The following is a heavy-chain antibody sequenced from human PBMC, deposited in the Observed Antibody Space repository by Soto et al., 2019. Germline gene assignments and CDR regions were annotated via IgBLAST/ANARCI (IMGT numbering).Heavy chain of an antibody. V-gene: IGHV1-24*01. CDR2: FDPEDGET. D-gene: IGHD5-18*01. Sequence: GASVKVSWKVSGNTLTEISMHWGRQAPGKRLEWMGGFDPEDGETIYAQKFQGRVTMTEDTSTDTAYMELSSLRSEDTAVYYCASKGGTAMPSVPYYYYGMDVWGQGTTVTVSS. CDR3: ASKGGTAMPSVPYYYYGMDV. CDR1: GNTLTEIS. J-gene: IGHJ6*02.